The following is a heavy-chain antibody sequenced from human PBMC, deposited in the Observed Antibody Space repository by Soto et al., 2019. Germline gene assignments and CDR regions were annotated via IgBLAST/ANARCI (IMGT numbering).Heavy chain of an antibody. CDR3: ARVGYCSSTSCYLHGMDV. CDR2: IIPIFGTA. V-gene: IGHV1-69*13. Sequence: SVKVSCKASGGTFSSYAISWVRQAPGQGLEWMGGIIPIFGTANYAQKFQGRVMITADESTSTAYMELSSLRSEDTAVYYCARVGYCSSTSCYLHGMDVWGQGTTVTVSS. CDR1: GGTFSSYA. J-gene: IGHJ6*02. D-gene: IGHD2-2*03.